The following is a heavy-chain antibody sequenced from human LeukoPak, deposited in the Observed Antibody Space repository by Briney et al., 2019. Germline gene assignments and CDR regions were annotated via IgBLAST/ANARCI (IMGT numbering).Heavy chain of an antibody. J-gene: IGHJ4*02. Sequence: GGSLRLSCAASGFTFTSYWMHWVRQAPEKGLVWVSRIHGDGTTTNYADSVKGRFTISRDNAKNTLYLQMNSLRAEDTAVYYCVGDSGNWGQGTLVTVSS. CDR3: VGDSGN. V-gene: IGHV3-74*01. CDR1: GFTFTSYW. CDR2: IHGDGTTT.